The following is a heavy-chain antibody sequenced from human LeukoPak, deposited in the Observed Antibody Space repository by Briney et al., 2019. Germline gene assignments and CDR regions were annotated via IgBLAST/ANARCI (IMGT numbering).Heavy chain of an antibody. V-gene: IGHV3-23*01. D-gene: IGHD3-3*01. CDR1: GFTFSSYS. CDR2: LSSSGGNP. Sequence: GGSLRLSCAASGFTFSSYSMNWVRQAPGKGLEWVSSLSSSGGNPNYADSVKGRFTISRDNSKNTLFLQMNSLRAEDTALYSRAKCARTPEGGSGWCNWFDTGGQGTQVTVSP. CDR3: AKCARTPEGGSGWCNWFDT. J-gene: IGHJ5*02.